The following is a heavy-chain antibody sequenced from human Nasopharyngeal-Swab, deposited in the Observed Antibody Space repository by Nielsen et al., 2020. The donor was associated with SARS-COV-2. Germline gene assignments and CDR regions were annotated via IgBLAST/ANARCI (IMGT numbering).Heavy chain of an antibody. D-gene: IGHD6-13*01. Sequence: SVKVSCKASGGTFSSYAISWVRQAPGQGLEWMGGIIPIFGTANYAQKFQGRVTITADESTSTAYMELSSLRSEDTAVYYCARLPGIAAAGRERYYYYHMDVWGKGTTVTVSS. CDR3: ARLPGIAAAGRERYYYYHMDV. CDR2: IIPIFGTA. V-gene: IGHV1-69*13. J-gene: IGHJ6*03. CDR1: GGTFSSYA.